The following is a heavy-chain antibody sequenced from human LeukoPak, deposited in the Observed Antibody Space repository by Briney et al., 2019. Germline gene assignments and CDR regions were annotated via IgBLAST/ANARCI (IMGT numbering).Heavy chain of an antibody. CDR1: GFTFSRYW. CDR3: ARDLYTYGSYFYVRFDS. V-gene: IGHV3-74*03. Sequence: GGSLRLSCAASGFTFSRYWMHWVRQAPGKGLMWVPRISPDGSTTLYADSVKGRFTISRDNAKNSLYLQMNSLRAEDTAVYYCARDLYTYGSYFYVRFDSWGQGTLVTVSS. CDR2: ISPDGSTT. D-gene: IGHD5-18*01. J-gene: IGHJ4*02.